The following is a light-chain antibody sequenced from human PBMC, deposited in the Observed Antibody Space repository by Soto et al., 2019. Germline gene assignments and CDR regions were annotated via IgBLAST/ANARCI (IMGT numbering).Light chain of an antibody. J-gene: IGLJ2*01. CDR3: QVWAGSRDHVL. V-gene: IGLV3-21*02. CDR1: NIGDKS. Sequence: SYELTQPPSVSLAPGQTARISCGGANIGDKSVHWYQKKPGQAPLLVVYDDSDRPSGIPERFSGSNSANTATLTIRGVEVGDEADYYCQVWAGSRDHVLFGGGTKVTVL. CDR2: DDS.